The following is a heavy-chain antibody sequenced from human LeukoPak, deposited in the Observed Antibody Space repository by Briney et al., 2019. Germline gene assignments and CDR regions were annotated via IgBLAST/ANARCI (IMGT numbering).Heavy chain of an antibody. CDR2: INHSGST. V-gene: IGHV4-34*01. CDR1: GGSFSGYY. CDR3: ARVSHVVVAATGVYGMDV. J-gene: IGHJ6*02. D-gene: IGHD2-15*01. Sequence: SETLSLTCAVYGGSFSGYYWSWIRQPPGKGLEWIGEINHSGSTNYNPSLKSRVTISVDTSKNQFSLKLSSVTAADTAVYYCARVSHVVVAATGVYGMDVWSQGTTVTVSS.